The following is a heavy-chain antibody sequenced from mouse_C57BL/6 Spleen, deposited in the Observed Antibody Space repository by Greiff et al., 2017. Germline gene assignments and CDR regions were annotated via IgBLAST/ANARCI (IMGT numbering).Heavy chain of an antibody. J-gene: IGHJ2*01. Sequence: LQQSGASVKISCKASGYAFSSYWMNWVKQRPGKGLEWIGQIYPGDGDTNYNGKFKGKATLTADKSSSTAYMQLSSLTSEDSAVYFCATYGNYENYFDYWGQGTTLTVSS. V-gene: IGHV1-80*01. CDR1: GYAFSSYW. CDR3: ATYGNYENYFDY. D-gene: IGHD2-1*01. CDR2: IYPGDGDT.